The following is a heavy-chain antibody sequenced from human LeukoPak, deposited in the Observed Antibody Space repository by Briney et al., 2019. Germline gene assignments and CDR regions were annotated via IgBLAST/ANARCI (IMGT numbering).Heavy chain of an antibody. CDR3: ARDTEQQLYYFDY. CDR1: GFTFDDYA. Sequence: GRSLRLSCAASGFTFDDYAMHWVRQAPGKGLEWVSGISWNSGSIGYADSVKGRFTISRDNAKNSLYLQMNSLRAEDTAVYYCARDTEQQLYYFDYWGQGTLVTVSS. D-gene: IGHD6-13*01. V-gene: IGHV3-9*01. J-gene: IGHJ4*02. CDR2: ISWNSGSI.